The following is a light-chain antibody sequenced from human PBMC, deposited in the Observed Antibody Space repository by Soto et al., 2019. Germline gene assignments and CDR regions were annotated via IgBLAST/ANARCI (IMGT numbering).Light chain of an antibody. CDR1: SGHSSYA. CDR3: QTWDTGIRV. CDR2: LNGDGSH. Sequence: QLVLTQSPSASASLGASVKLTCTLSSGHSSYAIAWHQQQPEKGPRYLMKLNGDGSHNKGDGIPDRFSGSSSGAERYLTIPSLQSEDEADYYCQTWDTGIRVFGGGTKVTVL. J-gene: IGLJ2*01. V-gene: IGLV4-69*01.